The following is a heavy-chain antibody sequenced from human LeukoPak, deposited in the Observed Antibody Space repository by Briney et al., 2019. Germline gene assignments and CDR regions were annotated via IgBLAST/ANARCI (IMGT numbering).Heavy chain of an antibody. J-gene: IGHJ6*02. CDR3: ARDRDIVVVPAEYYYYGMDV. V-gene: IGHV3-33*01. Sequence: GRSLRLSCAASGFTFSSYGMHWVRQAPGKGLEWVAVIWYDGSNKYYADSVKGRFTISRDNSKNTLYLQMNSLRAEDTAVYYCARDRDIVVVPAEYYYYGMDVWGQGTTVTVSS. D-gene: IGHD2-2*01. CDR1: GFTFSSYG. CDR2: IWYDGSNK.